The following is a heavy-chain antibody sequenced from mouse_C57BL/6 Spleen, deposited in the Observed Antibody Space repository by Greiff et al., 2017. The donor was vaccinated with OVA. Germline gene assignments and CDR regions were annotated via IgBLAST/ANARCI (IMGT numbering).Heavy chain of an antibody. D-gene: IGHD1-1*01. CDR3: ARDYYGSRYFDY. J-gene: IGHJ2*01. CDR1: GYAFTNYL. CDR2: INPGSGGT. Sequence: QVQLQQSGAELVRPGTSVKVSCKASGYAFTNYLLEWVKQRPGQGLEWIGVINPGSGGTNYNEKFKGKATLTADKSSSTAYMQLSSLTSEDSAVYFCARDYYGSRYFDYWGQGTTLTVSS. V-gene: IGHV1-54*01.